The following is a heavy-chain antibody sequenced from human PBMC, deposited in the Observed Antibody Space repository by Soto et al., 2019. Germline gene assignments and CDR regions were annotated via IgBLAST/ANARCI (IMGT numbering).Heavy chain of an antibody. V-gene: IGHV1-46*01. CDR2: INPSGGST. CDR1: GYTFTSYY. J-gene: IGHJ6*02. Sequence: ASVKVSCKATGYTFTSYYMHWVRQAPGQGLEWMGIINPSGGSTSYAQKFQGRVTMTRDASTSTVYMELSSLRSEDTAVYYCARTAWAHIAAADLDYYYYGMDFCGQGTTVTVYS. D-gene: IGHD6-13*01. CDR3: ARTAWAHIAAADLDYYYYGMDF.